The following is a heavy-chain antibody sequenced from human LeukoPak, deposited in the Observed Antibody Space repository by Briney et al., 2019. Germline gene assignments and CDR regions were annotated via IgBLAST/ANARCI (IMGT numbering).Heavy chain of an antibody. J-gene: IGHJ6*03. CDR3: AAAPLDQAMDV. D-gene: IGHD2-2*01. CDR1: GYTFTGYY. Sequence: GASVKVSCKASGYTFTGYYMHWVRQAPGQGLEWMGWINPNSGGTNYAQKFQERVTITRDMSTSTAYMELSSLRSEDTAVYYCAAAPLDQAMDVWGKGTTVTISS. V-gene: IGHV1-2*02. CDR2: INPNSGGT.